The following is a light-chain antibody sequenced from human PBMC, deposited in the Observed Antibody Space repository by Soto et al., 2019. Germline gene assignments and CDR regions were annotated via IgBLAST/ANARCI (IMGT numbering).Light chain of an antibody. CDR2: DAS. J-gene: IGKJ3*01. CDR1: QNVSTY. CDR3: QQRTNSLT. V-gene: IGKV3-11*01. Sequence: EIVLTQSPATLSLSPGERVTLSCRASQNVSTYLSWYQQKPAQAPRLLLYDASARATAITASFSGSGSATDFPPTISRPQPEDSALYYRQQRTNSLTFGHGTKVDIK.